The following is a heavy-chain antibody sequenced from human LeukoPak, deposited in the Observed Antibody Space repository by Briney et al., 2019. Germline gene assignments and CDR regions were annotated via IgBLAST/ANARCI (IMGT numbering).Heavy chain of an antibody. CDR2: ISGSGGST. D-gene: IGHD3-22*01. V-gene: IGHV3-23*01. CDR1: GFTFTSYP. Sequence: GGSLTPSCPPPGFTFTSYPRSWAGQPPGKGREWVSAISGSGGSTYYADSVKGRFTISRDNSKNTLYLQMNSLRAEDTAVYYCAKDHYDSWDYWGQGTLVTVSS. CDR3: AKDHYDSWDY. J-gene: IGHJ4*02.